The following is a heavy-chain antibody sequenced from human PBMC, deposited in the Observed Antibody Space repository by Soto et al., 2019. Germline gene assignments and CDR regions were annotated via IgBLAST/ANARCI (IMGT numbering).Heavy chain of an antibody. CDR2: INPSDGST. CDR3: ARDLSNVGNSFPAWGNWFDP. CDR1: EYTFTNFY. J-gene: IGHJ5*02. D-gene: IGHD7-27*01. V-gene: IGHV1-46*01. Sequence: QVQLVQSGAEVKKPGASVKVSCKASEYTFTNFYIHWVRQAPGQGLEWLGIINPSDGSTSYGKKFQGRVIMTRDTSTSTVSRAVSILRADDTAVYYCARDLSNVGNSFPAWGNWFDPWGQGTLITVSS.